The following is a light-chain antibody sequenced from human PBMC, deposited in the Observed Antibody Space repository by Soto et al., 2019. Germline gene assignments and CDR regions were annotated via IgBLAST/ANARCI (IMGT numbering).Light chain of an antibody. Sequence: QSALTQPPSASGSPGQSVTISCTGTSSDVGDYNYVSWYQQHPGKAPKLLIYDVSKRPSGVPDRFSGSKSGNTASLTVSGRLADDDADYYCCSSAASSPIRVFGAGTKLTVL. CDR3: CSSAASSPIRV. CDR1: SSDVGDYNY. J-gene: IGLJ3*02. CDR2: DVS. V-gene: IGLV2-8*01.